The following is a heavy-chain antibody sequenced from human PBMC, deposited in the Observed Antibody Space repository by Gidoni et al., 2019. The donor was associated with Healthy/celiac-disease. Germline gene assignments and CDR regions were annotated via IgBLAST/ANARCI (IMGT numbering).Heavy chain of an antibody. D-gene: IGHD5-18*01. CDR2: INHSGST. Sequence: QVQLQQWGAGLLKPSETLSLTCAVSGGSFSGYYWSWIRQPPGKGLEWIGEINHSGSTNYNPSLKSRVTISVDTSKNQFSLKLSSVTAADTAVYYCARGQYRYSYGYWGQGTLVTVSS. CDR1: GGSFSGYY. CDR3: ARGQYRYSYGY. J-gene: IGHJ4*02. V-gene: IGHV4-34*01.